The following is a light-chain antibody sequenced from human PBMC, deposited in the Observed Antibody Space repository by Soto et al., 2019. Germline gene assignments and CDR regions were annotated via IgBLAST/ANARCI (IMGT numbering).Light chain of an antibody. V-gene: IGKV4-1*01. J-gene: IGKJ4*01. CDR1: QSVLSSSNNKNY. CDR2: WAS. CDR3: QQYYRTPL. Sequence: DIVMTQSPDSLAVSLGERATINCKSSQSVLSSSNNKNYLSWYQQKPGQPPKLLIFWASTRESGVPDRFSGSGSGTDFTLTSSSLQAEDVAVYYCQQYYRTPLFGGGTKVEIK.